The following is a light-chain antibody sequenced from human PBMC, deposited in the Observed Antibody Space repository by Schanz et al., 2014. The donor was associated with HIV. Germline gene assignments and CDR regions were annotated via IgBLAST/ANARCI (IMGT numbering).Light chain of an antibody. CDR2: GAS. Sequence: EIVMTQSPATLSVSPGERATLSCRASQSVSSNLPWYQQKPGQAPRLLIYGASTRATDIPDRFSGSGSGTYFTLTISSLQPEDFATYYCQQPASYPLTFGGGTKVEIK. CDR1: QSVSSN. J-gene: IGKJ4*01. CDR3: QQPASYPLT. V-gene: IGKV3D-15*01.